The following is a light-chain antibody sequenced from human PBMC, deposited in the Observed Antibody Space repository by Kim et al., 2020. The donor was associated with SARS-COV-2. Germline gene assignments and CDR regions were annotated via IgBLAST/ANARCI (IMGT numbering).Light chain of an antibody. CDR2: LNSDGSH. CDR3: QTWGTGIVV. CDR1: SGHSSYA. V-gene: IGLV4-69*01. Sequence: ASVKLTCTLSSGHSSYAIAWHQQQPEKGPRYLMKLNSDGSHSKGDGIPDRFSGSSSGAGRYLTISSLQSEDEADYYCQTWGTGIVVFGGGTQLTVL. J-gene: IGLJ2*01.